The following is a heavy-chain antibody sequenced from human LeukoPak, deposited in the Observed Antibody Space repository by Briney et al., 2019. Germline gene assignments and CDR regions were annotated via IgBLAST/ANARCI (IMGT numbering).Heavy chain of an antibody. CDR1: GFTFSSYW. D-gene: IGHD1-1*01. V-gene: IGHV3-7*01. Sequence: GGSLRLSCAASGFTFSSYWMSWVRQAPGKGLEWVSNIKQDGGETYYVDSVKGRFTISRDNAKNSLYLQMNSLRAEDTAVYYCAREGVWNEVFDYWGQGTLVIVSS. CDR2: IKQDGGET. CDR3: AREGVWNEVFDY. J-gene: IGHJ4*02.